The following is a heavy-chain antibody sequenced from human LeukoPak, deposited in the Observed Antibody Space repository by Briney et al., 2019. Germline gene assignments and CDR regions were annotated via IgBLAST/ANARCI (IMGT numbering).Heavy chain of an antibody. CDR3: ARGHSYGSYYFGY. D-gene: IGHD3-16*01. V-gene: IGHV3-53*01. CDR2: IYTGGST. CDR1: GFTVSSNY. Sequence: GGSLRLSCAASGFTVSSNYMSWVRQAPGSGLEWVSTIYTGGSTFYADSVKGRFTISRDNSENTLYLQMNTLRAEDTALYYCARGHSYGSYYFGYWGQGILVTVSS. J-gene: IGHJ4*02.